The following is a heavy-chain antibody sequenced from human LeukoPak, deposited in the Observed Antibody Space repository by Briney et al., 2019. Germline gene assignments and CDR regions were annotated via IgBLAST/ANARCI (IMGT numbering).Heavy chain of an antibody. J-gene: IGHJ6*02. V-gene: IGHV4-34*01. D-gene: IGHD6-13*01. Sequence: PSETLSLTCAVYGGSFSGYYWSWIRQPPGKGLEWIGEINHSGSTNYNPSLKSRVTISVDTSKNQFSLKLSSVTAADTAVYYCARGDGAAVGTGYYFYGMDVWGQGTTVTVSS. CDR3: ARGDGAAVGTGYYFYGMDV. CDR1: GGSFSGYY. CDR2: INHSGST.